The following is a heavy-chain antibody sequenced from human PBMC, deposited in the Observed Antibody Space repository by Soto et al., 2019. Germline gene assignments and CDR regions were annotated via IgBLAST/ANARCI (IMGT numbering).Heavy chain of an antibody. CDR2: ISYDGSNK. CDR3: ARDIVLMVYALDY. D-gene: IGHD2-8*01. CDR1: GFTFSSYA. J-gene: IGHJ4*02. V-gene: IGHV3-30-3*01. Sequence: GGFLRLSCAASGFTFSSYAMHWVRQAPGKGLEWVAVISYDGSNKYYADSVKGRFTISRDNSKNTLYLQMNSLRAEDTAVYYCARDIVLMVYALDYWGQGTLVTVSS.